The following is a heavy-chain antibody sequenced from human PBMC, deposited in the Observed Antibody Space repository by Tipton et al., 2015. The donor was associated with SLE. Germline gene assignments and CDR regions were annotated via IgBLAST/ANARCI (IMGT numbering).Heavy chain of an antibody. D-gene: IGHD3-3*01. Sequence: SLRLSCAASGLIVYSRYMSWVRQAPGKGLEWVSLIHDDDETYYADSVKGRFTISRDTSQNTLYLQMNSLRPEDTAVYYCARDFSQYDSAERGYWCQGTVVTVSS. CDR2: IHDDDET. CDR3: ARDFSQYDSAERGY. V-gene: IGHV3-53*05. J-gene: IGHJ4*02. CDR1: GLIVYSRY.